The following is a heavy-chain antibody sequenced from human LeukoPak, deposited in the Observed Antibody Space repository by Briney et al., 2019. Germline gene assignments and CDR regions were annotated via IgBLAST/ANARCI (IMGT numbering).Heavy chain of an antibody. CDR1: GFTFDSYW. V-gene: IGHV3-7*01. Sequence: GGSLRLSCAASGFTFDSYWMTWVRQVPGKGLEWVANIKQGGSESYYVDSVKGRFTISRDNVKNSVYLQMDSLRVEDTAVYYCARVGAWELQRVFDYWGQGTLVTVSS. CDR2: IKQGGSES. CDR3: ARVGAWELQRVFDY. J-gene: IGHJ4*02. D-gene: IGHD6-25*01.